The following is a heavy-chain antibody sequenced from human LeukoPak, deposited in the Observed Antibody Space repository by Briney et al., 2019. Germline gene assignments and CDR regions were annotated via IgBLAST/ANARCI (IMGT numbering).Heavy chain of an antibody. CDR2: IYHSGST. V-gene: IGHV4-30-2*01. CDR1: GGSISSGGYS. Sequence: KPSETLSLTCAVSGGSISSGGYSWSWIRRPPGKGLEWIGYIYHSGSTYYNPSLKSRVTISVDRSKNQFSLNLSSVTAADTAVYYCARGNSGPEYWGQGTLVTVTS. D-gene: IGHD5-12*01. J-gene: IGHJ4*02. CDR3: ARGNSGPEY.